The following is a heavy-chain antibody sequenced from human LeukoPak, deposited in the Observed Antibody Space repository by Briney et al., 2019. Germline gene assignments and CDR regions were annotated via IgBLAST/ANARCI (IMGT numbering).Heavy chain of an antibody. CDR1: GFTFSSNW. D-gene: IGHD6-13*01. CDR2: IISNENSA. V-gene: IGHV3-74*01. Sequence: GGSLRLSCAASGFTFSSNWMHWVRQAPGKGLVWVSRIISNENSATYADSVKGRFTISRDNAKNTLYLQMNSLRAEDTAVYYCVGGGIASAFDIWGQGTMVTVSS. J-gene: IGHJ3*02. CDR3: VGGGIASAFDI.